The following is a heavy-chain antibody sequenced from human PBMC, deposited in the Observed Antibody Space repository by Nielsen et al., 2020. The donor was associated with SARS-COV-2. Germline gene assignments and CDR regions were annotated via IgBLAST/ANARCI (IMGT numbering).Heavy chain of an antibody. V-gene: IGHV3-21*01. CDR2: ISSSSSYI. CDR3: ARVGAAIDAFDI. J-gene: IGHJ3*02. Sequence: GALQISCAASGFTFSSYSMNWVRQAPGKGLEWVSSISSSSSYIYYADSVKGRFTISRDNAKNSLYLQMNSLRAEDTAVYYCARVGAAIDAFDIWGQGTMVTVSS. D-gene: IGHD2-2*02. CDR1: GFTFSSYS.